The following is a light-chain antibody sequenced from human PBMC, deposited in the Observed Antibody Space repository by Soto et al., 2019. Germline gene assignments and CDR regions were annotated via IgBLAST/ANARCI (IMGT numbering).Light chain of an antibody. CDR3: QQDYNYPPWT. V-gene: IGKV1-9*01. J-gene: IGKJ1*01. CDR1: QVINNY. Sequence: DIQMTQSPSTLSASVGDIVTITFRASQVINNYFAWYQQKPGKAPKLLIYAASTLQSGVPSRFSGGGSGTEFTLTISNLQPEDFATYYCQQDYNYPPWTFGQGTKVDIK. CDR2: AAS.